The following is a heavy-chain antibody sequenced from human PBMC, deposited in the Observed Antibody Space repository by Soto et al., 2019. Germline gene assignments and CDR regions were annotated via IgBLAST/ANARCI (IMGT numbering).Heavy chain of an antibody. CDR2: INHSGST. Sequence: QVQLQQWGAGLLKPSETLSLTCAVYGGSFSGYYWSWIRQPPGKGLEWIGEINHSGSTNYNPSPKRRVTISVDTSKNQFSLKLSSVTAADTAVYYCARLSSWQFYFHYWGQGTLVTVSS. CDR3: ARLSSWQFYFHY. J-gene: IGHJ4*02. CDR1: GGSFSGYY. D-gene: IGHD6-13*01. V-gene: IGHV4-34*01.